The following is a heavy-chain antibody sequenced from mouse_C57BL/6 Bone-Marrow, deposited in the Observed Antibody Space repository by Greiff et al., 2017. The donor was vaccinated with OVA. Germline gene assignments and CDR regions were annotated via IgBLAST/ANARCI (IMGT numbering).Heavy chain of an antibody. J-gene: IGHJ4*01. V-gene: IGHV14-4*01. CDR2: IDPENGDT. Sequence: EVQLQQSGAELVRPGASVKLSCTASGFNIKDDYMHWVKQRPEQGLEWIGWIDPENGDTEYASKFQGNATITADTSSNTAYLQLSSLTSEDTAVYYCTKDGYWYAMDYWGQGTSVTVSS. CDR1: GFNIKDDY. CDR3: TKDGYWYAMDY. D-gene: IGHD2-3*01.